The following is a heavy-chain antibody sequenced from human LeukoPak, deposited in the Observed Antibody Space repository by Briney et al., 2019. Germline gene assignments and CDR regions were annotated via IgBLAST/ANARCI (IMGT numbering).Heavy chain of an antibody. CDR3: ARAPAPRHCTSTSCPRGPFDY. Sequence: GGSLRLSCAASGFTFSTYSMNWVRQAPGKRLEWVSYISAGGSTIYYADSVQGRFTISRDNAKSSLSLQMSSLTAEDTALYYCARAPAPRHCTSTSCPRGPFDYWGQGTLVTVSS. CDR1: GFTFSTYS. V-gene: IGHV3-48*01. D-gene: IGHD2-2*01. CDR2: ISAGGSTI. J-gene: IGHJ4*02.